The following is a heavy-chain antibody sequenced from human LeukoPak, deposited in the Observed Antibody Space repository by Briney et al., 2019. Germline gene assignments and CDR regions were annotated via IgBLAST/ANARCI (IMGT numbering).Heavy chain of an antibody. J-gene: IGHJ4*02. CDR2: IKQDGSER. V-gene: IGHV3-7*01. D-gene: IGHD5-18*01. Sequence: GGSLRLSCAASGFTFSTYWMNWVRQAPGKGLEWVANIKQDGSERNYVDSVKGRFTISRDNAKNSPYLQMNSLRAEDTAVYYCARDLDSYGWFDYWGQGTLVTVSS. CDR1: GFTFSTYW. CDR3: ARDLDSYGWFDY.